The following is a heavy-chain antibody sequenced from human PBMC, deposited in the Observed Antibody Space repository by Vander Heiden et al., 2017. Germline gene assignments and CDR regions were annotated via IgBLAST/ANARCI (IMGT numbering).Heavy chain of an antibody. CDR2: IYHSGST. CDR3: ARRNGGNGYYFDF. V-gene: IGHV4-39*01. D-gene: IGHD2-8*01. Sequence: QLQLQESGPGLVKPSETLSLTCTVSGASMSISRGYFWDWMRQPPGKGLEWIGGIYHSGSTDYNPSLQSRVTISVDTSKNQFSLKLSSVTAADTAVYYCARRNGGNGYYFDFWGQGTLVTVSS. J-gene: IGHJ4*02. CDR1: GASMSISRGYF.